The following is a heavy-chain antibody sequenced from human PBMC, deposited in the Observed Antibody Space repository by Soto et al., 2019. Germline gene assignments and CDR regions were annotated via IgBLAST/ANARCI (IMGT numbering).Heavy chain of an antibody. CDR3: ARHVRTDYGDYDYYYYTDV. J-gene: IGHJ6*03. D-gene: IGHD4-17*01. CDR2: IYPGDSDT. Sequence: GESLKISCKGSGYSFTSYWIGWVRQMPGKGLEWMGIIYPGDSDTRYSPSFQGQVTISADKSISTAYLQWSSLKASDTAMYYCARHVRTDYGDYDYYYYTDVRGKGTTVTVSS. V-gene: IGHV5-51*01. CDR1: GYSFTSYW.